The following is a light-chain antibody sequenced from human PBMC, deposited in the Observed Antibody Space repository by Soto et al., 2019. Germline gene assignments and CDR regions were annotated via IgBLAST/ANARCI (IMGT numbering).Light chain of an antibody. V-gene: IGLV2-23*01. CDR3: CSYAGSGTHVV. CDR2: EGT. Sequence: QSALTQPASVSGSPGQSSTISCTGTSSDVGIYNLVSWYQQHPGKVPQLMIYEGTKRPSGVSNRCSGSQSGNTASLTISGLQAEDEADYYCCSYAGSGTHVVFGGGTKVTVL. J-gene: IGLJ2*01. CDR1: SSDVGIYNL.